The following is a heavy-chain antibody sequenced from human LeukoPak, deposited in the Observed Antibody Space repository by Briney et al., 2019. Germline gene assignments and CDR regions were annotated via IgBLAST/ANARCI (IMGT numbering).Heavy chain of an antibody. Sequence: ASVKVSCKVSGYTLTELSMHWVRQAPGKGLEWMGGFDPEDGETIYAQKFQGRVTITADESTSTAYMELSSLRSEDTAVYYCAGDQHLTGTAYFDFWGQGTLVTVSS. CDR1: GYTLTELS. CDR2: FDPEDGET. CDR3: AGDQHLTGTAYFDF. D-gene: IGHD1-20*01. V-gene: IGHV1-24*01. J-gene: IGHJ4*02.